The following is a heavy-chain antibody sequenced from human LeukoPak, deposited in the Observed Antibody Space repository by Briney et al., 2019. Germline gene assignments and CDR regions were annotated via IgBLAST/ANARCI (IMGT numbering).Heavy chain of an antibody. CDR2: VDSDGSDT. CDR3: ARGGYGHGFDI. CDR1: GFSFTNYW. D-gene: IGHD5-12*01. J-gene: IGHJ3*02. V-gene: IGHV3-74*01. Sequence: GSLRLSCVASGFSFTNYWMHWVRQAPGKGLVWVSRVDSDGSDTIYADSVRGRFTISRDNAKNTVFLQMNSLRVEDTAVYYCARGGYGHGFDIWGQGTMVTVSS.